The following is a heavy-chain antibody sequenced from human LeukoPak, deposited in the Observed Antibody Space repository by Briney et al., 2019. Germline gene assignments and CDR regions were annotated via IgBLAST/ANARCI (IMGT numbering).Heavy chain of an antibody. Sequence: PGRSLRLSCAASGFTFSSYGMHWVRQAPGKGLEWVSSISGSGDSTYHADSVRGRFTVSRDNSKNTLYLQMKSLRAEDTAVYYCAKVTGSGSYLADAFDIWGHGTVVSVSS. CDR3: AKVTGSGSYLADAFDI. J-gene: IGHJ3*02. V-gene: IGHV3-23*01. CDR2: ISGSGDST. D-gene: IGHD3-10*01. CDR1: GFTFSSYG.